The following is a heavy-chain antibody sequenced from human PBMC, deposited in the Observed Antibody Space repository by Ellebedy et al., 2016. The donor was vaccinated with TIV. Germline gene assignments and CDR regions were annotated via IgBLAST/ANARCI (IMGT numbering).Heavy chain of an antibody. CDR3: ARSQGNGRSDLDS. Sequence: SETLSLTXDVYGESFRGFYWTWIRQSPEKGLEWIGEVDDRGVTNCNPSLKRRVSMSVDTSTNQFSLKVNSVTAADTAVYYCARSQGNGRSDLDSWGQGSLVIVTS. V-gene: IGHV4-34*01. D-gene: IGHD2-8*01. J-gene: IGHJ4*02. CDR1: GESFRGFY. CDR2: VDDRGVT.